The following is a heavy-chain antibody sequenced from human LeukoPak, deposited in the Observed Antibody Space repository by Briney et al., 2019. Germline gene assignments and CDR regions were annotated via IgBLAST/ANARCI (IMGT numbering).Heavy chain of an antibody. CDR2: IYYSGST. V-gene: IGHV4-39*02. CDR1: GGSIRSGSHY. CDR3: AKRDDSGGNLVDL. D-gene: IGHD3-22*01. Sequence: SETLSLTCTVSGGSIRSGSHYWAWIRQPPGKGLEWIGSIYYSGSTYYNPSLENRVTMSIDTSKNHFSLKLSSLSAADTSDYYCAKRDDSGGNLVDLWGQGTRVTVS. J-gene: IGHJ4*02.